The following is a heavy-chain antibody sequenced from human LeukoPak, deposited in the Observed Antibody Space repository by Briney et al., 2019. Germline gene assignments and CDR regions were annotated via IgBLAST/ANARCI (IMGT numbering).Heavy chain of an antibody. Sequence: ASETLSLTCTVSGGSISSTSYYWGWIRQPPGKGLEWIGTIYYRGSTYYNPSLKSRVTISVDTSKNQFSLKLSSVTAADTAVYYCARSGSGYLRYYFDYWGQGTLVTVSS. CDR2: IYYRGST. V-gene: IGHV4-39*07. D-gene: IGHD5-12*01. CDR3: ARSGSGYLRYYFDY. CDR1: GGSISSTSYY. J-gene: IGHJ4*02.